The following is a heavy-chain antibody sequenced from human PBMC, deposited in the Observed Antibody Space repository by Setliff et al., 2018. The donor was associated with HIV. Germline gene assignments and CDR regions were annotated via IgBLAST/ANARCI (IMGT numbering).Heavy chain of an antibody. D-gene: IGHD3-10*01. CDR1: GDSISTYC. CDR2: IYTSGST. V-gene: IGHV4-4*09. Sequence: SETLSLTCTVSGDSISTYCWIWIRQPPGKGLEWIGNIYTSGSTNYNPSLKGRVTISIDTSKNQFSLRLTSVTAADTAVYYCSRYYFGSASRNFYQFMDVWGKGTTVTVSS. J-gene: IGHJ6*03. CDR3: SRYYFGSASRNFYQFMDV.